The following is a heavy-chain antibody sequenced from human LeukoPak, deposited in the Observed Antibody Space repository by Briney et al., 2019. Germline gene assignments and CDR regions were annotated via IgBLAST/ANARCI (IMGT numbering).Heavy chain of an antibody. J-gene: IGHJ4*02. CDR2: FDPEDGET. D-gene: IGHD6-13*01. CDR1: GYTLTELS. V-gene: IGHV1-24*01. Sequence: ASVKVSCKVSGYTLTELSMHWVRQAPGKGLEWMGGFDPEDGETIYAQKFQGRVTVTEDTSTDTAYMELSSLRSEDTAVYYCATERRYSSSWRAFDYWGQGTLVTVSS. CDR3: ATERRYSSSWRAFDY.